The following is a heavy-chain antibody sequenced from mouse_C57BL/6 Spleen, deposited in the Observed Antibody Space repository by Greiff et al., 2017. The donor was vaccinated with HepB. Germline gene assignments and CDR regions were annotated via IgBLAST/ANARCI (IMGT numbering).Heavy chain of an antibody. D-gene: IGHD2-2*01. CDR1: GYTFTSYW. V-gene: IGHV1-5*01. CDR3: TRDIYYGYENSWFAY. Sequence: EVQLQQSGTVLARPGASVKMSCKTSGYTFTSYWMHWVKQRPGQGLEWIGAIYPGNSDTSYNQKFKGKAKLTAVTSASTAYMGLSSLTNEDSAVYYCTRDIYYGYENSWFAYWGQGTLVTVSA. J-gene: IGHJ3*01. CDR2: IYPGNSDT.